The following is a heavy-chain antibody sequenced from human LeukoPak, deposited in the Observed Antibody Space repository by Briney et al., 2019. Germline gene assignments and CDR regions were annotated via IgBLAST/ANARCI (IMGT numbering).Heavy chain of an antibody. CDR1: GFTFSSYS. Sequence: GGSLRLSCAASGFTFSSYSMNWVRQAPGKGLEWVSSISSSSSYIYYADSVKGRFAISRDNAKNSLYLQMNSLRAEDTAVYYCARDRRGYYDILTGPGTRGNWFDPWGQGTLVTVSS. CDR3: ARDRRGYYDILTGPGTRGNWFDP. J-gene: IGHJ5*02. D-gene: IGHD3-9*01. V-gene: IGHV3-21*01. CDR2: ISSSSSYI.